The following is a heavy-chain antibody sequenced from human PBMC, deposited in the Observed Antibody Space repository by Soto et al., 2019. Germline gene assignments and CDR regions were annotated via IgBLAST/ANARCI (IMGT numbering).Heavy chain of an antibody. V-gene: IGHV4-34*01. D-gene: IGHD1-1*01. Sequence: SETLSLTCAVYGGSFSGYYWSWIRQPPGKGLEWIGEINHSGSTNYNPSLKSRVTISVDTSKNQFSLKLSSVTAADTAVYYCANSWSKTRYYFDYWGQGTLVTVSS. CDR1: GGSFSGYY. J-gene: IGHJ4*02. CDR3: ANSWSKTRYYFDY. CDR2: INHSGST.